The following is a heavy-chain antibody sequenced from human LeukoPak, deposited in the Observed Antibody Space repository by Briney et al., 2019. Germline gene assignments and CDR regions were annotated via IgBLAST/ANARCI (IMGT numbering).Heavy chain of an antibody. CDR2: ISGSGGST. CDR3: AKVIDYYDSSGYDY. Sequence: GGSLRLSCTASGFTFSAYAMMWVRQAPGKGPEWVSAISGSGGSTYYADSVKGRFTISRDNSKNTLYLQMNSLRAEDTAVYYCAKVIDYYDSSGYDYWGQGTLVTVSS. D-gene: IGHD3-22*01. CDR1: GFTFSAYA. V-gene: IGHV3-23*01. J-gene: IGHJ4*02.